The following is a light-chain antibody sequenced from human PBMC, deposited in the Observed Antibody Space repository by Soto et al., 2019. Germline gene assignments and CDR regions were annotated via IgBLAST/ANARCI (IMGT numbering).Light chain of an antibody. J-gene: IGKJ1*01. CDR2: GAS. CDR1: QSVSSSY. CDR3: QQYGRTPWT. V-gene: IGKV3-20*01. Sequence: EIVLTQSPGTLSLSPGDRATLSCRASQSVSSSYLAWYQQKHGQVPRLLIYGASSRATGIPDRFSGSGSGTDFSLTISRLEPEDFAVYYCQQYGRTPWTFGHGTKVEV.